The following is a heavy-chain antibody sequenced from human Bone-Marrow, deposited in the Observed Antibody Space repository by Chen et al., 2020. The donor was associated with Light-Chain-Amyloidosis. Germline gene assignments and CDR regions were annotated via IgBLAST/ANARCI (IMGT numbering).Heavy chain of an antibody. J-gene: IGHJ4*02. CDR1: GYTFTSYY. V-gene: IGHV1-46*01. D-gene: IGHD5-12*01. CDR2: INPSGGST. Sequence: QVQLVQSGAEVKKPGASVKVSCKASGYTFTSYYMHWVRQAPGQGLEWMGIINPSGGSTSYAQKFQGRVTMTRDTSTSTVYMELGSLRSEDTAVYYCARGGGSTIRRGGPDYWGQGTLVTVSS. CDR3: ARGGGSTIRRGGPDY.